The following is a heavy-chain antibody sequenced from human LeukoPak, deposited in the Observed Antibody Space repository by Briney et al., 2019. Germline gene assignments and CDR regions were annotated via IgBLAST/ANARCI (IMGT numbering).Heavy chain of an antibody. CDR3: ASPRYCTNGVCPRRFDY. Sequence: SETLSLTCTVSGGSISSGGYYWSWIRQHPGKGLEWIGYIYYSGSTYYNPSLKSRVTISVDTSKNQFSLKLSSVTAADTAVYYCASPRYCTNGVCPRRFDYWGQGTLVTVSS. CDR1: GGSISSGGYY. J-gene: IGHJ4*02. D-gene: IGHD2-8*01. V-gene: IGHV4-31*03. CDR2: IYYSGST.